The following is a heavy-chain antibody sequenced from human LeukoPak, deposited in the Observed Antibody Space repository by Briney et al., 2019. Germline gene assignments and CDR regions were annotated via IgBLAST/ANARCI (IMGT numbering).Heavy chain of an antibody. CDR1: RFTFSSCA. D-gene: IGHD2-8*01. V-gene: IGHV3-23*01. CDR2: ISGRGDNT. Sequence: PGGSLRLSCAASRFTFSSCAMSWVRQAPGKGLEWVSAISGRGDNTYYADSVKGQFTISRGNSKNTLYLQMNSLRAEDTAVYYCAKMLAAHDAYDIWGQGTMVTVSS. CDR3: AKMLAAHDAYDI. J-gene: IGHJ3*02.